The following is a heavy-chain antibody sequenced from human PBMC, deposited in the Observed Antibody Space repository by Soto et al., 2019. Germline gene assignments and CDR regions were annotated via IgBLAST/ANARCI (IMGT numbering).Heavy chain of an antibody. CDR1: GFTFSDYY. V-gene: IGHV3-11*01. D-gene: IGHD2-15*01. J-gene: IGHJ3*01. Sequence: QVQLVESGGGLVKPGESLRLSCAASGFTFSDYYMSWIRQAPGKGLEWVSYISSSGIIIYYAESVRGRFTLSRDNATYSLYLEMNNLRAEDTAVYYCARDHCSGGRCYEDAFDLWGPGTMVIVSS. CDR3: ARDHCSGGRCYEDAFDL. CDR2: ISSSGIII.